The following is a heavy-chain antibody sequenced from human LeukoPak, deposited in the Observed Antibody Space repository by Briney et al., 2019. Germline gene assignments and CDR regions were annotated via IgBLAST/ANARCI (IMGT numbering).Heavy chain of an antibody. J-gene: IGHJ4*02. V-gene: IGHV4-39*01. Sequence: PSETLSLTCSVSGGSISSSNYYWAWIRQPPGKGLEWIGSIYYSGSTYYNPSLKSRVTISVDTSKNQFSLNLSSVTAADTAVYYCARRSETYRGTYQMPFDYWGQGTLVTVPS. D-gene: IGHD1-26*01. CDR2: IYYSGST. CDR3: ARRSETYRGTYQMPFDY. CDR1: GGSISSSNYY.